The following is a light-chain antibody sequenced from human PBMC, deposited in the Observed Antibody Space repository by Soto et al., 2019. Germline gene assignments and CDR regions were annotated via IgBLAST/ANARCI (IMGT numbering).Light chain of an antibody. J-gene: IGKJ1*01. CDR3: QQYGSSPWT. Sequence: EIVLTQSPGTLSLSPGERATLSCRASQSVSSSYLAWYQQKPGQAPRLLIYGASSRATGIPDRFSGSRSGTDFTLTISRLEPEDFAVYYCQQYGSSPWTFGQGTKVEIK. V-gene: IGKV3-20*01. CDR2: GAS. CDR1: QSVSSSY.